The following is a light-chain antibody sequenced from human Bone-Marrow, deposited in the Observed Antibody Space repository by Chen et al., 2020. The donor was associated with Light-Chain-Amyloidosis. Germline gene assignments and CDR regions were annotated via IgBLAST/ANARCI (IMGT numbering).Light chain of an antibody. Sequence: QPALTHPSPVSRSPRPSIPHSCTGTSSHVGGDHHLSWSQQHPDKAPKLLIYEVTNRPSWVPDRFSGSKSDNTASLTISGLQTEDVADYFCSSYTITNTLVFGSGTRVTVL. V-gene: IGLV2-14*01. CDR2: EVT. CDR1: SSHVGGDHH. CDR3: SSYTITNTLV. J-gene: IGLJ1*01.